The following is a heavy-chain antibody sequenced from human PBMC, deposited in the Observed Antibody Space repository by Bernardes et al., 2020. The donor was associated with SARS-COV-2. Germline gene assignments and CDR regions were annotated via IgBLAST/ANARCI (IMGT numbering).Heavy chain of an antibody. CDR3: ARDPVDTSMATTLGGFDY. J-gene: IGHJ4*02. Sequence: GGSLRLSCAASGFSFSSYWMHWVRQVPGKGLVWVSRISYDGRTIDYADSVKGRFTISRDNADNSLFLEMNSLRDEDSGVYYCARDPVDTSMATTLGGFDYWGQGTLVTVSS. CDR2: ISYDGRTI. D-gene: IGHD5-18*01. V-gene: IGHV3-74*01. CDR1: GFSFSSYW.